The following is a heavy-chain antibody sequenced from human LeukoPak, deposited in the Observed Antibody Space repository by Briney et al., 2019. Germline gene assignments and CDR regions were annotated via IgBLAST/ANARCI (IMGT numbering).Heavy chain of an antibody. CDR2: INPSGGST. D-gene: IGHD5-18*01. Sequence: VASVKVSCKASGYTFTSYYMHWVRQAPGQGLEWMGIINPSGGSTSYAQKFQGRVTMTEDTSTDTAYMELSSLRSEDTAVYYCTRDLGVDTTMIFFDYWGQGSLVTFSS. V-gene: IGHV1-46*01. CDR1: GYTFTSYY. CDR3: TRDLGVDTTMIFFDY. J-gene: IGHJ4*02.